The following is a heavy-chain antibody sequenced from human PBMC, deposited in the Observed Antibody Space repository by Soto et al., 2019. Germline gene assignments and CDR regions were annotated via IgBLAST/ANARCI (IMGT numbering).Heavy chain of an antibody. Sequence: PSETLSLTCTVSGGSLNSYWWSWIRQPAGKGLEWIGRVYSSGTTDYNPSLNSRATMSVETSKNQFSLKLSSVTAADTAVYYCARDIASYAYGEGYWGQGSQVTVSS. CDR3: ARDIASYAYGEGY. D-gene: IGHD2-21*01. CDR1: GGSLNSYW. J-gene: IGHJ4*02. V-gene: IGHV4-4*07. CDR2: VYSSGTT.